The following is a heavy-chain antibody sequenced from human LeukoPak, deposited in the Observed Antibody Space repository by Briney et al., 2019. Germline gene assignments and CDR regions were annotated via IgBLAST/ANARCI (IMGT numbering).Heavy chain of an antibody. V-gene: IGHV4-30-4*08. J-gene: IGHJ4*02. D-gene: IGHD1-26*01. CDR2: IYYSGST. CDR1: GGSISSGDYY. Sequence: SETLSLTCTVSGGSISSGDYYWSWIRQPPGKGLEWIGYIYYSGSTYYNPSLKSRVTISVDTSKNQFSLKLSSVTAADTAVYYCARAHDLETIKSGSYENDYFDYWGQGTLVTVSS. CDR3: ARAHDLETIKSGSYENDYFDY.